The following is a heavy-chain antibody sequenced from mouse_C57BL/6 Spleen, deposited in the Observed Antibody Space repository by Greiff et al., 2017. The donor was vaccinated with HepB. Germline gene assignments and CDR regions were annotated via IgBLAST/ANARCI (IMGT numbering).Heavy chain of an antibody. CDR2: IRLKSDNYAT. J-gene: IGHJ4*01. CDR1: GFTFSNYW. CDR3: TGGYYYGSSYEAIDY. V-gene: IGHV6-3*01. Sequence: EVKLMESGGGLVQPGGSMKLSCVASGFTFSNYWMNWVRQSPEKGLEWVAQIRLKSDNYATHYAESVKGRFTISRDDSKSSVYLQMNNLRAEDTGIYYCTGGYYYGSSYEAIDYWGQGTSVTVSS. D-gene: IGHD1-1*01.